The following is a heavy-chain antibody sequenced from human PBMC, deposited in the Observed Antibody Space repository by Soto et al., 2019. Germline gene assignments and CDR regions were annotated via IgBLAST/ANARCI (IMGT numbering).Heavy chain of an antibody. Sequence: SETLSLTCTVSGGYNSSGGYYWGWIRQHPGKGLEWIGNIYHSGSTYYNPSLKSRVTMSVDTSKNQFSLKLSSVTAADTAVYYCARDGSNYRLDYYYGMEVWGQGTTVTVSS. V-gene: IGHV4-31*03. CDR1: GGYNSSGGYY. CDR3: ARDGSNYRLDYYYGMEV. D-gene: IGHD4-4*01. CDR2: IYHSGST. J-gene: IGHJ6*02.